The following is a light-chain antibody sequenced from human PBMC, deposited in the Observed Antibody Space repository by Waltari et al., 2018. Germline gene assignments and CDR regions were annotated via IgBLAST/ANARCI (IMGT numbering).Light chain of an antibody. CDR2: EVS. CDR3: SSYAGSNNYV. V-gene: IGLV2-8*01. Sequence: PGQSVTISCTGTSSDVGGYNSVSWYQQHPGKAPKLMIYEVSKRPSGVPDRFSGSKSGNTASLTVSGLQAEDEADYYCSSYAGSNNYVFGTGTKVTVL. CDR1: SSDVGGYNS. J-gene: IGLJ1*01.